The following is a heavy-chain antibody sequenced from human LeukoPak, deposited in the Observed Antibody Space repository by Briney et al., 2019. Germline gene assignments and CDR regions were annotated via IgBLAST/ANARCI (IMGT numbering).Heavy chain of an antibody. CDR3: ARKVYNGYAPFDY. CDR2: IYYSGST. Sequence: PSETPSLTCTVSGGSISSGDYYWSWIRQPPGKGLELIGYIYYSGSTYYNPSLKSRVTISVDTSKNQFSLKLSSVTAADTAVYYCARKVYNGYAPFDYWGQGTLVTVSS. V-gene: IGHV4-30-4*01. CDR1: GGSISSGDYY. D-gene: IGHD5-12*01. J-gene: IGHJ4*02.